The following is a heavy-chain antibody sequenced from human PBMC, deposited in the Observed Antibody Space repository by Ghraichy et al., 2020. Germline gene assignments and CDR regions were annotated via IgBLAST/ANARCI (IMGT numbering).Heavy chain of an antibody. Sequence: SQTLSLTCTVSGGSITSSRYYWGWIRQPPGKGLEWIGSIFYSGTTYYNPSLKSRLTISVDTSRDQFSLTLTSVTAAETAVYYCARHVGGEGFDYWGQGTLVTDSS. D-gene: IGHD3-10*01. CDR3: ARHVGGEGFDY. V-gene: IGHV4-39*01. CDR1: GGSITSSRYY. CDR2: IFYSGTT. J-gene: IGHJ4*02.